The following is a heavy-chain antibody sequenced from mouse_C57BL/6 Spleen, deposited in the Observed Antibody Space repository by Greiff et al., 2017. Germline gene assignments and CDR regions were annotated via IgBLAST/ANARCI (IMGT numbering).Heavy chain of an antibody. CDR3: ARGGYYFDY. CDR1: GYTFTSYW. V-gene: IGHV1-69*01. J-gene: IGHJ2*01. Sequence: VQLQQPGAELVMPGASVKLSCKASGYTFTSYWMHWVKQRPGQGLEWIGEIDPSDSYTNYNQKFKGKSTLTVDKSYSTAYMQLSSLTSEDSAVYYCARGGYYFDYWGQGTTLTVSS. CDR2: IDPSDSYT.